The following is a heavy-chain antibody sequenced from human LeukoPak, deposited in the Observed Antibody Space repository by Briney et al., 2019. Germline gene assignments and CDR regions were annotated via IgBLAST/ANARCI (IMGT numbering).Heavy chain of an antibody. CDR3: ASSLGPLTEY. J-gene: IGHJ4*02. CDR1: GFAFSSYW. Sequence: GRSLRLSCAASGFAFSSYWMHWVRQTPGKGLVWVSRINSGGSGTSYADSVKGRFTISRDNAKDTLYLQMNSLRVEDTAVYYCASSLGPLTEYWGQGTLVTVSS. V-gene: IGHV3-74*01. D-gene: IGHD7-27*01. CDR2: INSGGSGT.